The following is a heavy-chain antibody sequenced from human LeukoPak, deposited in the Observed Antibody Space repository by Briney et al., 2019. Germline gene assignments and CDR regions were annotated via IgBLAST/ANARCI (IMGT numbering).Heavy chain of an antibody. CDR3: ARDQGGVGY. CDR2: ISSFSGTI. D-gene: IGHD3-16*01. V-gene: IGHV3-48*01. Sequence: GGSLRLSCVASGITFSTYSMNWVRQAPGKGLEWVSYISSFSGTINYADSVKGRFTISRDNAKNSLYLQMNSLRAEDTAVYYCARDQGGVGYWGQGTLVTVSS. J-gene: IGHJ4*02. CDR1: GITFSTYS.